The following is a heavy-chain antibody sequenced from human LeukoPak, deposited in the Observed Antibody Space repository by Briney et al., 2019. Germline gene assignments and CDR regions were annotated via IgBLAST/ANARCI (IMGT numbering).Heavy chain of an antibody. CDR2: ISSTGNTI. D-gene: IGHD6-19*01. CDR1: GFTFRSYE. Sequence: GGSLRLSCAASGFTFRSYEMSWVRQAPGKGLEWVSSISSTGNTIYYADSVKGRFTISRDNAKNSLYLQMSSLKTEDTAVYYCARGRIAVAGTLWGQGTLVTVSS. CDR3: ARGRIAVAGTL. V-gene: IGHV3-48*03. J-gene: IGHJ4*02.